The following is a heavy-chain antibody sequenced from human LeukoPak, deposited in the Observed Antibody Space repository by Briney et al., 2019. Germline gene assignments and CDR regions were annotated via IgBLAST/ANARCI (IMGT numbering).Heavy chain of an antibody. J-gene: IGHJ4*02. CDR1: GGSVSSGSYY. CDR2: IYYSGGT. D-gene: IGHD4-17*01. CDR3: ARVYGDYGWVFDY. Sequence: PSETLSLTCTVSGGSVSSGSYYWSWIRQPPGKGLEWIGYIYYSGGTNYNPSLKSRVTISVDTSKNQFSLKLSSVTAADTAVYYCARVYGDYGWVFDYWGQGTLVTVSS. V-gene: IGHV4-61*01.